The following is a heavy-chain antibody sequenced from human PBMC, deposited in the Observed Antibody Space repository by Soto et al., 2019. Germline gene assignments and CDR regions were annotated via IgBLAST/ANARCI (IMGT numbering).Heavy chain of an antibody. CDR3: ARVAY. CDR1: GFTFSSYW. J-gene: IGHJ4*02. CDR2: INQDGSET. V-gene: IGHV3-7*01. Sequence: GGSLRLSCAASGFTFSSYWMDWVRQAPGKGLEWVANINQDGSETWYADSVKGRFIISRDNAQNSLFLQMNTLRPEDSAIYYCARVAYWGPGTQVTV.